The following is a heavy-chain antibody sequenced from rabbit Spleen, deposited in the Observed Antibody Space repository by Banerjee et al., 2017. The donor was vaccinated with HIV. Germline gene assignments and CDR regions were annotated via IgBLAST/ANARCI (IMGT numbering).Heavy chain of an antibody. Sequence: QSLEESGGDLVKPGASLKLSCKASGFTISSYGVSWVRQAPGKGLEWIGYIDPVFGGTYYASWVNGRFTISSHNAQNTLYLQLSSLTAADTATYFCVRDQAGDADYGPYYLNLWGQGTLVTVS. D-gene: IGHD2-1*01. J-gene: IGHJ4*01. CDR2: IDPVFGGT. CDR1: GFTISSYG. CDR3: VRDQAGDADYGPYYLNL. V-gene: IGHV1S7*01.